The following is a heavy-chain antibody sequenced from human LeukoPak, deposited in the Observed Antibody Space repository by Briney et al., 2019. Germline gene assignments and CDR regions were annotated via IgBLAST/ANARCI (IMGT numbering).Heavy chain of an antibody. Sequence: PGGSLRLSCAASGFTFDDYGMSWVRQAPGKGMEWGSGINWNVVSTSYAASMKGRFTISRYNAKSSLYLQMNSLRAEDTALYYCARGGYDSSGYVLFAPQVYHDYWGQGNLVTVSS. J-gene: IGHJ4*02. CDR1: GFTFDDYG. CDR2: INWNVVST. V-gene: IGHV3-20*04. CDR3: ARGGYDSSGYVLFAPQVYHDY. D-gene: IGHD3-22*01.